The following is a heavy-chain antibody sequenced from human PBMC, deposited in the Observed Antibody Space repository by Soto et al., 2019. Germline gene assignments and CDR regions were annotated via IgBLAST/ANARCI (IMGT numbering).Heavy chain of an antibody. D-gene: IGHD6-6*01. CDR1: VFTCSNYA. J-gene: IGHJ6*02. V-gene: IGHV3-23*01. CDR3: AKESMSVAVSASRVYGMDV. Sequence: GSLRLSCAGSVFTCSNYAMTWVRQAPGKGLEWVSTTRSNGEYTYYAGSVKGRFTVSRDNSQNALFLEMSSLRAEDTAVYYCAKESMSVAVSASRVYGMDVWGQGTTVTVSS. CDR2: TRSNGEYT.